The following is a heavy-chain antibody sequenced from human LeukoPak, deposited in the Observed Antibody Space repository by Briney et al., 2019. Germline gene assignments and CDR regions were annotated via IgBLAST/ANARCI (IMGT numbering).Heavy chain of an antibody. CDR2: ISAYNGNT. CDR3: ASLQRERWPDLFDY. CDR1: GYTFTSYG. J-gene: IGHJ4*02. Sequence: ASVKVSCEASGYTFTSYGISWVRQAPGQGLEWMGWISAYNGNTNYAQKLQGRVTMTTDTSTSTAYMELRSLRSDDTAVYYCASLQRERWPDLFDYWGQGTLVTVSS. D-gene: IGHD1-1*01. V-gene: IGHV1-18*01.